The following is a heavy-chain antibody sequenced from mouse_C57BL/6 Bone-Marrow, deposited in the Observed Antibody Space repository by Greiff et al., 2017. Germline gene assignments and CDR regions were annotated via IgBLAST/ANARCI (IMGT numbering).Heavy chain of an antibody. CDR3: TTTVVATDYFDY. D-gene: IGHD1-1*01. CDR1: GYTFTSYT. V-gene: IGHV1-4*01. CDR2: INPSSGYT. Sequence: QVQLQQSGAELARPGASVKMSCKASGYTFTSYTMHWVKQRPGQGLEWIGYINPSSGYTKYNQKFKDKATLTADKSSSTAYMQLSSLTSEDSAVXYCTTTVVATDYFDYWGQGTTLTVSS. J-gene: IGHJ2*01.